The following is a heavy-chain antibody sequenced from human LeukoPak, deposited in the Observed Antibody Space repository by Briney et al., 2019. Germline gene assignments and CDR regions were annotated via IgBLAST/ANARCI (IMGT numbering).Heavy chain of an antibody. V-gene: IGHV4-31*03. CDR3: ARELSTVTSNWFDP. CDR1: GGSISSGGYY. D-gene: IGHD4-17*01. CDR2: IYYSGST. Sequence: SQTLSLTCTVSGGSISSGGYYWSWLRQHPGKGLEWIGYIYYSGSTYYNPSLKSRVTISVDTSKNQFSLKLSSVTAADTAVYYCARELSTVTSNWFDPWGQGTLVAVSS. J-gene: IGHJ5*02.